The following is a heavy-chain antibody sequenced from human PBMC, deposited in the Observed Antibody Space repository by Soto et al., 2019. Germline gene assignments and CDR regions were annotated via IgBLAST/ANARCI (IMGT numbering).Heavy chain of an antibody. V-gene: IGHV1-46*02. CDR1: GYTFNNYY. D-gene: IGHD3-16*01. CDR2: INPSGGST. Sequence: QVQLVQSGAEVKKPGASVKVSCEASGYTFNNYYIHWVRQAPGQRLEWMGIINPSGGSTTYAQKFQGRVAITGDTSTSTVVMELSSLTSEDTAIYYCARDDARITRNPFDFGDWGQGTLVTVSS. CDR3: ARDDARITRNPFDFGD. J-gene: IGHJ4*02.